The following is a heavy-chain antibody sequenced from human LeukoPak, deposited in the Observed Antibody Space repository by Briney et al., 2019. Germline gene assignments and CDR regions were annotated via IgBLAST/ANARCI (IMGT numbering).Heavy chain of an antibody. Sequence: GGSLRLSCAASGFTVSSNYMNWVRQAPGKGLEWVSVISGSGDSTYYADSVKGRFTISRDNSKNTLYLQMNSLRAEDTAVYYCAKDPPSMVRGVIIDYWGQGTLVTVSS. J-gene: IGHJ4*02. CDR2: ISGSGDST. D-gene: IGHD3-10*01. V-gene: IGHV3-23*01. CDR1: GFTVSSNY. CDR3: AKDPPSMVRGVIIDY.